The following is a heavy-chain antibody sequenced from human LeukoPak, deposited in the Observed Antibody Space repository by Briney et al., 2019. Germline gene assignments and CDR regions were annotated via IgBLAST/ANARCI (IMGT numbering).Heavy chain of an antibody. CDR2: IWFDGSNT. D-gene: IGHD3-10*01. CDR1: GFTFSNAW. Sequence: GGSLRLSCAASGFTFSNAWMSWVRQAPGKGLEWVAVIWFDGSNTYYADSVKGRFTISRDNSQNTLYLQMNSLRAEDTAVYYCARDRYGSGGWVDYWGQGTLVTVSS. J-gene: IGHJ4*02. V-gene: IGHV3-33*08. CDR3: ARDRYGSGGWVDY.